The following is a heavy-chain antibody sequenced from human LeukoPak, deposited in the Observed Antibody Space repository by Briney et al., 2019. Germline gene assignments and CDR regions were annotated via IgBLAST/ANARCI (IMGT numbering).Heavy chain of an antibody. CDR1: GYTFTSYG. V-gene: IGHV1-18*01. Sequence: GASVKVSCKASGYTFTSYGINWVRQAPGQGLEWMGWISAYNGNTKNAQKLQGRVTMTTDTSTSTGYMELKILRSDDTAVYYCARVGQGYYYRDVWGKGTTVTVSS. CDR2: ISAYNGNT. CDR3: ARVGQGYYYRDV. J-gene: IGHJ6*03.